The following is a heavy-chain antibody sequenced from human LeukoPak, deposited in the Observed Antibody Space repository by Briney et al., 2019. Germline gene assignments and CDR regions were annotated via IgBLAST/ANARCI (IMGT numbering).Heavy chain of an antibody. D-gene: IGHD2-2*01. Sequence: ASVKVSCKASGYTFTSYYMHWVRQAPGQGLEWMGIINPSGGSTSYAQEFQGRVTMTRDTSTSTVYMEVSSLRSEDTAVYYCARGGLIGYCSSTSCYPEKTFDYWGQGTLVTVST. CDR1: GYTFTSYY. CDR3: ARGGLIGYCSSTSCYPEKTFDY. CDR2: INPSGGST. V-gene: IGHV1-46*01. J-gene: IGHJ4*02.